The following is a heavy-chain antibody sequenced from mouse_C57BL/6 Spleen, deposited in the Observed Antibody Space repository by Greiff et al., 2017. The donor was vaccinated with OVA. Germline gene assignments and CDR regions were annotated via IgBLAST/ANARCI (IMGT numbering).Heavy chain of an antibody. CDR1: GYTFTSYY. J-gene: IGHJ4*01. D-gene: IGHD2-2*01. Sequence: QVQLQQSGAELVRPGASVKMSCKASGYTFTSYYMHWVKQTPRQGLEWIGAIYPGNGDTSYNQKFKGKATLTVDKSSSTAYMQLSSLTSEDSAVYFCARWWGYEGAMDYWGQGTSDTVSS. CDR3: ARWWGYEGAMDY. V-gene: IGHV1-12*01. CDR2: IYPGNGDT.